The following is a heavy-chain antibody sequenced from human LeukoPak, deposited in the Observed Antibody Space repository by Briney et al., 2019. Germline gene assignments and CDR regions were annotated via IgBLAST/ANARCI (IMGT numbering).Heavy chain of an antibody. V-gene: IGHV3-7*01. CDR3: ARGDVLDAFDI. CDR2: IKQDGSDN. D-gene: IGHD6-6*01. J-gene: IGHJ3*02. Sequence: GGSLRLSCAASGFTLSSYRMSWVRQAPGQGPERVANIKQDGSDNYYVDSVKSRFTISRDNAKNSLYLQMNSLRAEDTAVYYCARGDVLDAFDIWGQGTMVTVAS. CDR1: GFTLSSYR.